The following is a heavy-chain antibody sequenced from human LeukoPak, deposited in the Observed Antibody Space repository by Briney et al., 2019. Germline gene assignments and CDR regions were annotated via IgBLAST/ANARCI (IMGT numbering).Heavy chain of an antibody. CDR1: GGSIGSSGYY. Sequence: SETLSLTCNVSGGSIGSSGYYWTWIRQHPGKGLEWIGYIYYSGSTYYNPSVKSRVTMSIDTSKNQFSLKLSSVTAADTAVYYCARDGGGSLYGMDVWGQGTTVTVSS. CDR2: IYYSGST. D-gene: IGHD2-15*01. CDR3: ARDGGGSLYGMDV. J-gene: IGHJ6*02. V-gene: IGHV4-31*03.